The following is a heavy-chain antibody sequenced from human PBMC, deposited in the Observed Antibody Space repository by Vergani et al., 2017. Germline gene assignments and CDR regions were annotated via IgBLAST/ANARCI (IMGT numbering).Heavy chain of an antibody. J-gene: IGHJ5*01. CDR2: IKSDGSIT. CDR3: VRSRCSGPCFMSNWWDS. CDR1: GFSFSGYW. D-gene: IGHD5-12*01. V-gene: IGHV3-74*01. Sequence: EVQLVESGGGLIHPGGSLRLSCEGSGFSFSGYWMHWVRQSPEKGLVWVSRIKSDGSITNYADSVKGRFTISRDNAKNTLYLEMNSLRGDDTAIYYCVRSRCSGPCFMSNWWDSWGQGTLVTVSS.